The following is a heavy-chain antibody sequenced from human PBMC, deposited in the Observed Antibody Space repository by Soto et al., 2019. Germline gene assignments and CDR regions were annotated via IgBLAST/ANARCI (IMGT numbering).Heavy chain of an antibody. J-gene: IGHJ4*02. CDR3: VRLNWNCGRYCYIDS. CDR1: GSSIRSSHTSPY. Sequence: SETLSLTGRVSGSSIRSSHTSPYWTWIRQPPGKGLEWIAYIYHNVKTAYNSSLKTRIPMTVDSSKNQFSLTMNSVTAADTAVYYFVRLNWNCGRYCYIDSWGPGILVTVSS. D-gene: IGHD2-21*02. CDR2: IYHNVKT. V-gene: IGHV4-61*01.